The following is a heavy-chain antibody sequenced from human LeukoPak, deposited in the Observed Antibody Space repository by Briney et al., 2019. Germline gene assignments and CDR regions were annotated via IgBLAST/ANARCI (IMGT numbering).Heavy chain of an antibody. CDR1: GYTFMKYG. Sequence: GASVKVSCKTSGYTFMKYGIIWVRQAPGQGLEWMGWISAYNGNTNYAQKLQGRVTMTTDTSTSTAYMELRSLRSDDTAVYYCAREGGSSGLDAFDIWGQGTMVTVSS. J-gene: IGHJ3*02. V-gene: IGHV1-18*01. CDR3: AREGGSSGLDAFDI. D-gene: IGHD6-19*01. CDR2: ISAYNGNT.